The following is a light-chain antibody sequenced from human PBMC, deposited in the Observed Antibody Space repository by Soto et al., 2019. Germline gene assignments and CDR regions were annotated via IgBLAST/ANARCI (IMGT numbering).Light chain of an antibody. CDR1: QSVSSSY. J-gene: IGKJ2*01. Sequence: EIVLTQSPATLSLSPGERATLSCRASQSVSSSYLAWYQQQPDQAPRLLIYDASSRATGIPDRFSGSGSGTDVTLIMSSEDAEDFAVHYCQQCGSALYTFGQGTKLEIK. CDR2: DAS. V-gene: IGKV3-20*01. CDR3: QQCGSALYT.